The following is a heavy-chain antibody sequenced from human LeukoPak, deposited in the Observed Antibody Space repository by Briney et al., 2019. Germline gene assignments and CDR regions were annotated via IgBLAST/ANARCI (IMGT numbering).Heavy chain of an antibody. CDR1: GFSFNTDW. J-gene: IGHJ4*02. CDR3: ARDHSSWEVPSDY. CDR2: MNTDGSDR. D-gene: IGHD6-13*01. V-gene: IGHV3-74*01. Sequence: PGGSLRLSCAASGFSFNTDWMHWVRQVPGKGLVWVSGMNTDGSDRSYADSVKGRFTISRDNAKNTLYLQMNSLRAEDTAVYYCARDHSSWEVPSDYWGQGTLVTVSS.